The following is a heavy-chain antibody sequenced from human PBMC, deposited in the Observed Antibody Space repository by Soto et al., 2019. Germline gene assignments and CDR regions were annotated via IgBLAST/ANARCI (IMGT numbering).Heavy chain of an antibody. V-gene: IGHV3-11*06. CDR2: ISSSSSYT. J-gene: IGHJ3*02. CDR1: GFTFSDYY. Sequence: GGSLRLSCAASGFTFSDYYMSWIRQAPGKGLEWVSYISSSSSYTNYADSVKGRFTISRDNAKNSLYLQMNSLRAEDTAVYYCARSAGAAGDLDAFDIWGQGTMVTVSS. D-gene: IGHD7-27*01. CDR3: ARSAGAAGDLDAFDI.